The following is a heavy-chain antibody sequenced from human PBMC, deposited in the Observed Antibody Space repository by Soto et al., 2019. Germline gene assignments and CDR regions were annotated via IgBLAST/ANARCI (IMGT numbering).Heavy chain of an antibody. V-gene: IGHV6-1*01. CDR1: WDRVSSNSAG. D-gene: IGHD5-12*01. Sequence: SQTLSLTCAISWDRVSSNSAGWNWVRQTPSRGLEWLGRTYYKSKWFNNYAVSVKSRITINPDTSQNQFSLHLDSVTPEDTAVYFCARGSWDDVSGHYYMDVWGKGTTVTVSS. J-gene: IGHJ6*03. CDR2: TYYKSKWFN. CDR3: ARGSWDDVSGHYYMDV.